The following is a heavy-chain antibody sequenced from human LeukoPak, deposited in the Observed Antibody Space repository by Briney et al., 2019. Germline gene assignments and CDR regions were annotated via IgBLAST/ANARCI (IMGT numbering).Heavy chain of an antibody. J-gene: IGHJ4*02. CDR2: ISSSGSTI. Sequence: GGSLRLSCAASGFTVSSNYMSWIRQAPGKGLEWVSYISSSGSTIYYADSVKGRFTISRDNAKNSLYRQMNSLRAEDTAVYYCASRYCSGGSCYFDYWGQGTLVTVSS. D-gene: IGHD2-15*01. V-gene: IGHV3-11*01. CDR3: ASRYCSGGSCYFDY. CDR1: GFTVSSNY.